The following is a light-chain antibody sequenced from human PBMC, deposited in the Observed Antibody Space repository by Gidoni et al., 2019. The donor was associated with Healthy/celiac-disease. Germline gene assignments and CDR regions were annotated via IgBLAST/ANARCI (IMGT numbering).Light chain of an antibody. Sequence: QSVLTQPPSVSGAPGQGVTISCTGSSSNIGAGHDVHWYQQLPGTAPKLLIYGNSNRPSGVPDRFSGSKSGTSASLAITGLQAEDEADYYCQSYDSSLSVVFGGGTKLTGL. CDR3: QSYDSSLSVV. V-gene: IGLV1-40*01. CDR1: SSNIGAGHD. CDR2: GNS. J-gene: IGLJ2*01.